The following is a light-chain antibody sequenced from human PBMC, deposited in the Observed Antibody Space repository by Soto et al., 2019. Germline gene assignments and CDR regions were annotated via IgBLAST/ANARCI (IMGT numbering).Light chain of an antibody. CDR1: QSVTNRY. V-gene: IGKV3-20*01. J-gene: IGKJ4*01. CDR3: QQYGSSPLT. Sequence: EFVLTQSPGTLSLSPGERATLSCRASQSVTNRYLAWYQKRPGQAPRLLVYGASTRATGIPDRFSGSGSGTDFTLTISRLEPEDFAVYYCQQYGSSPLTFGGGTKVEIK. CDR2: GAS.